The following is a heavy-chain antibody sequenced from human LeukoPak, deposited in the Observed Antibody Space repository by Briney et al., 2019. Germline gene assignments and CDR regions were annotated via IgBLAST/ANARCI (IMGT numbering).Heavy chain of an antibody. D-gene: IGHD3-22*01. CDR2: IDHTGST. Sequence: SETLSLTCTVSDDSITIYYWTWIRQPPGKGLEWIGYIDHTGSTNYNPSLNSRVTISRDTSKNQFSLKLSSVTAADTAVYYCARLYRRNYYDSSGYRGNFQHWGQGTLVTVSS. J-gene: IGHJ1*01. CDR3: ARLYRRNYYDSSGYRGNFQH. CDR1: DDSITIYY. V-gene: IGHV4-59*12.